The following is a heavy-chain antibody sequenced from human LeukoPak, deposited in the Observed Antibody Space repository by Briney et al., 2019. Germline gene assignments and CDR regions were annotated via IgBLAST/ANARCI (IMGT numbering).Heavy chain of an antibody. CDR2: IYTSGST. Sequence: SETLSLTCTVSGGSISSYYWSWIRQPAGKGLEWIGSIYTSGSTNYNPSLKSRVTISVDKSKNQFSLKLSSVTAADTAVYYCARAVAVAGTYYYYYMDVWGKGTTVTVSS. CDR3: ARAVAVAGTYYYYYMDV. D-gene: IGHD6-19*01. V-gene: IGHV4-4*07. CDR1: GGSISSYY. J-gene: IGHJ6*03.